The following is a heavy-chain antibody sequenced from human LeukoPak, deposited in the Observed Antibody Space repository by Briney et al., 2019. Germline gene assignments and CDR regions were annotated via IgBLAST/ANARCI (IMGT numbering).Heavy chain of an antibody. J-gene: IGHJ6*03. Sequence: PGGSLRLSCAASGFTFSSYWMSWVRQAPGKGLEWVANIKQDGSEKYYVDSVKGRFTISRDNAKNSLFLQMNSLRAEETAVYYCARGPNTDYGRRYYYYMDVWGKGTTVTVSS. D-gene: IGHD4-17*01. CDR2: IKQDGSEK. V-gene: IGHV3-7*01. CDR1: GFTFSSYW. CDR3: ARGPNTDYGRRYYYYMDV.